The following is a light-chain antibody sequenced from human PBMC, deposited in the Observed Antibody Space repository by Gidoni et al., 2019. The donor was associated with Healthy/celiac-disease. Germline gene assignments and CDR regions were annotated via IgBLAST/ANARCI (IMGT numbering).Light chain of an antibody. Sequence: EIVLTQSPGTLSLSPGERATLSCRASQSVSSSYLAWYQQKPGQAPRLLIYGASSRATGIPDRCSGSGSGTDFTLTISRLEPEDFAVYYCQQYGSSRSFGGXTKVEIK. CDR1: QSVSSSY. J-gene: IGKJ4*01. CDR2: GAS. CDR3: QQYGSSRS. V-gene: IGKV3-20*01.